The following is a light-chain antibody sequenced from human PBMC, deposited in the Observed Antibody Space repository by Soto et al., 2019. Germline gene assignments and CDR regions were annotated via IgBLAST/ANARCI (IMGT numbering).Light chain of an antibody. J-gene: IGLJ2*01. V-gene: IGLV2-8*01. CDR1: TSDVGGYNY. CDR2: EVN. Sequence: QSALTQPPSASGSPGQSVTISCTGTTSDVGGYNYVSWYQLHPGKVPKLIISEVNKRPSGVPDRFSGSKSGSTASLTVSGLQAEDEADYFCSSYAGSKNFILFGGGTKVTAL. CDR3: SSYAGSKNFIL.